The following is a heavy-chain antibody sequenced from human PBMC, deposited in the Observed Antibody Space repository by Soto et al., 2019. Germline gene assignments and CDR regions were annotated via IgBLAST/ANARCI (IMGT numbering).Heavy chain of an antibody. CDR3: ARDAPVGAPPSVDY. J-gene: IGHJ4*02. CDR1: GFTFSSYE. V-gene: IGHV3-48*03. D-gene: IGHD1-26*01. CDR2: ISSSGSTI. Sequence: EVQLVESGGGLVQPGGSLRLSCAASGFTFSSYEMNWVRQAPGKGLEWVSYISSSGSTIYYADSVKGRFTISRDNTKNSLYLQMNSLRAEDTAVYYCARDAPVGAPPSVDYWGQGTLVTVSS.